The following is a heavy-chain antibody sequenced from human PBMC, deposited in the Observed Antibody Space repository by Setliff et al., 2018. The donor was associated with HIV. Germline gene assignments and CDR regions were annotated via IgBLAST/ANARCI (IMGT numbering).Heavy chain of an antibody. D-gene: IGHD3-10*01. CDR2: IYTNGAT. Sequence: SETLSLTCSVSGDSFTGYYWNWIRQSAGKGLEWIVRIYTNGATSYNPSLRSRVTMSVDTSKKQLSLRLTSVSAADTAVYYCAKDRGQCFDLWGRGTLVTVSS. J-gene: IGHJ2*01. CDR1: GDSFTGYY. V-gene: IGHV4-4*07. CDR3: AKDRGQCFDL.